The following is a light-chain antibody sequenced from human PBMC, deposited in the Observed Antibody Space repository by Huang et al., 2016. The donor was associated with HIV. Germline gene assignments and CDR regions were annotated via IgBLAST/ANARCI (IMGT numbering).Light chain of an antibody. CDR2: ATS. Sequence: EIVMTQSPATLSVSPGETVALSCRASQSLSGNLAWYQHKPGQTPRLLIDATSIRAAGVPGRFSGSGSGSEFTRTIGSLLSEDSAVYYCQHYNDWRRTFGQGTKLEIK. CDR1: QSLSGN. V-gene: IGKV3D-15*01. CDR3: QHYNDWRRT. J-gene: IGKJ2*01.